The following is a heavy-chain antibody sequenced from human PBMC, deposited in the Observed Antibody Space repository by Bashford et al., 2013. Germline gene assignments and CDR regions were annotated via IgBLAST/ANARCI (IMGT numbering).Heavy chain of an antibody. J-gene: IGHJ6*02. V-gene: IGHV1-69*06. Sequence: WVRQAPGQGLEWMGGIIPIFGTANYAQKFQGRVTITADNSKNTLYLQMNSLRAEDTAVYYCAKDGYCSSTSCYGYYYYGMDVWGQGTTVTVSS. D-gene: IGHD2-2*03. CDR3: AKDGYCSSTSCYGYYYYGMDV. CDR2: IIPIFGTA.